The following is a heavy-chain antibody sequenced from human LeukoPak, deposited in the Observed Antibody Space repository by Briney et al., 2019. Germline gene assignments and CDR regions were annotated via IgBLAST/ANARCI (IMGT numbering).Heavy chain of an antibody. CDR1: GFTFSSYA. D-gene: IGHD2-2*01. V-gene: IGHV3-23*01. CDR2: ISGGGGNT. CDR3: AKDRSSSSYYGMDV. Sequence: GRSLRLSCAASGFTFSSYAITWVRQAPGGGREWVSSISGGGGNTYYADSVRGRFTCSRDNSKNTVSLQMNSLRAEDTAVYYCAKDRSSSSYYGMDVWGQGTTVTVSS. J-gene: IGHJ6*02.